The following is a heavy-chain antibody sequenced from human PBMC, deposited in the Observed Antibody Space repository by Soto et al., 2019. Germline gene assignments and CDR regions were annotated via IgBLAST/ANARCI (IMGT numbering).Heavy chain of an antibody. V-gene: IGHV3-30*18. Sequence: QVQLVESGGGVVQPGRSLRLSCAASRFSFRAHGMHWVRQAPGKGLEWVAFISYDGSNSYYADSVKGRFTISRDNSNDALYLQMSSLRPEDTAVYFCAKGHRNGGSRVDYWGQGTLVTVSS. CDR3: AKGHRNGGSRVDY. CDR1: RFSFRAHG. J-gene: IGHJ4*02. D-gene: IGHD2-8*01. CDR2: ISYDGSNS.